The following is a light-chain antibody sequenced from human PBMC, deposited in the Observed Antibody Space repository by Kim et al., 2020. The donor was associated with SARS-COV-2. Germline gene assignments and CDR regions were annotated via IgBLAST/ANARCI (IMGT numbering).Light chain of an antibody. Sequence: ASVGDRVTFTCRSSQDIENDLSWYQQKPGQAPKLLIYAASSLQSGVPSRFSGSGSGTDFTLTISSLQPDDFATYYCLQDYKYPWTFGQGTKVDIK. J-gene: IGKJ1*01. CDR3: LQDYKYPWT. CDR1: QDIEND. V-gene: IGKV1-6*01. CDR2: AAS.